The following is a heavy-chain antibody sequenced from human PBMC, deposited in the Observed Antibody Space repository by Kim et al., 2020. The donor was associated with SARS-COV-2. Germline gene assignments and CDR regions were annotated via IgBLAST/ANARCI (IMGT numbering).Heavy chain of an antibody. CDR3: AREQFGGYEAVAGTNYYYGMDV. Sequence: SETLSLTCAVSGGSISSSNWWSWVRQPPGKGLEWIGEIYHSGSTNYNPSLKSRVTISVDKSTNQFSLKLSSVTAADTAVYYCAREQFGGYEAVAGTNYYYGMDVWGQGTTVTVSS. V-gene: IGHV4-4*02. CDR2: IYHSGST. D-gene: IGHD6-19*01. J-gene: IGHJ6*02. CDR1: GGSISSSNW.